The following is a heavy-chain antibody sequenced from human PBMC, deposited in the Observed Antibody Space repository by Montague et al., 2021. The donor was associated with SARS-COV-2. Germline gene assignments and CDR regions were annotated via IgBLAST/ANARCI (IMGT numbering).Heavy chain of an antibody. V-gene: IGHV3-33*01. Sequence: SLRLSCAASGFTFSSYGMHWVRQAPGKGLEWVAVIWYDGSNKYYADSVKGRFTISRDNFKNTLYLQMNSLRAEDTAVYYCAREYTMVRGVIIIYYYGMDVWGQGTTVTVSS. J-gene: IGHJ6*02. CDR3: AREYTMVRGVIIIYYYGMDV. CDR1: GFTFSSYG. D-gene: IGHD3-10*01. CDR2: IWYDGSNK.